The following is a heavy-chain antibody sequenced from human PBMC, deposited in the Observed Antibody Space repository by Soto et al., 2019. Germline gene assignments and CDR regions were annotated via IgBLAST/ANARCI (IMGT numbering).Heavy chain of an antibody. J-gene: IGHJ4*02. CDR2: VSDGGYNK. V-gene: IGHV3-30*04. Sequence: GGSLRLSCAASGFTFSHYAMHWVRQPPGKGLEWVAVVSDGGYNKFYFDSVKGRFTVFRDDSKQTPDLQMNDLRPEDTAIYFCARESVAGFDWGQGTRVTVSS. D-gene: IGHD6-19*01. CDR3: ARESVAGFD. CDR1: GFTFSHYA.